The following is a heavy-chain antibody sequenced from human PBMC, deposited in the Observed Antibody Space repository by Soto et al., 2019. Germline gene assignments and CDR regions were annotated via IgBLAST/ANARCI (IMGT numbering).Heavy chain of an antibody. Sequence: QVQLVQSGAEVKKPGSSVKVSCKASGGTFSSYAISWVRQAPGQGLEWMGGIIPIVGTANYAQKFQGRVTITADESTSTAYMELSSLRSEDTAVYYCARANYYYGSGSYYMYYGMDVWGQGTTVTVSS. CDR2: IIPIVGTA. V-gene: IGHV1-69*01. D-gene: IGHD3-10*01. CDR1: GGTFSSYA. J-gene: IGHJ6*02. CDR3: ARANYYYGSGSYYMYYGMDV.